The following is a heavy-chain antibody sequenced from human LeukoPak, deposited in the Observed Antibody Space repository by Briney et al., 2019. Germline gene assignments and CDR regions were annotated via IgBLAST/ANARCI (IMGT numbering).Heavy chain of an antibody. CDR2: IYSGGST. CDR1: GFTVSSNY. J-gene: IGHJ4*02. CDR3: ARDPTTGTPDYFDY. V-gene: IGHV3-53*05. D-gene: IGHD1-14*01. Sequence: GGSLRLSCAASGFTVSSNYMSWVRQAPGKGLEWVSVIYSGGSTYYADSVKGRFTISRDNSDNTLYLQMDSLGADDTALYYCARDPTTGTPDYFDYWGQGTLVTVSS.